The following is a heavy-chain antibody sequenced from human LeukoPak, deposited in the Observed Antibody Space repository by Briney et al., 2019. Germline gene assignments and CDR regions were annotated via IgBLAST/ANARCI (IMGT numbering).Heavy chain of an antibody. CDR2: IGTGGDT. V-gene: IGHV3-13*01. CDR1: GFTFSNYD. CDR3: TRGQPGGFDI. Sequence: GGSLRLSCAASGFTFSNYDMHWVRHTTGKGLEWVSRIGTGGDTNYPGSVKGRFTIFRENAKKSLYLQMNSLRTGDTAMYYCTRGQPGGFDIWGQGTMVTVSS. D-gene: IGHD1-14*01. J-gene: IGHJ3*02.